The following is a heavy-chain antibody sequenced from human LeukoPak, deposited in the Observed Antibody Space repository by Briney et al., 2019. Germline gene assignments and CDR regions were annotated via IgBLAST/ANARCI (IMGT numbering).Heavy chain of an antibody. CDR1: GFTFSSYA. Sequence: GSLRLSCAASGFTFSSYAMSWIRQPAGKGLEWIGRIYTSGSTNYNPSLKSRVTMSVDTSKNQFSLKLSSVTAADTAVYYCAREGEWELLLLDYWGQGTLVTVSS. CDR3: AREGEWELLLLDY. D-gene: IGHD1-26*01. V-gene: IGHV4-4*07. J-gene: IGHJ4*02. CDR2: IYTSGST.